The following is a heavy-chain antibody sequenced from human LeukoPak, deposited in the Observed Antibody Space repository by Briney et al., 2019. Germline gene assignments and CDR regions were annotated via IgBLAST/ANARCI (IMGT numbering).Heavy chain of an antibody. J-gene: IGHJ5*02. Sequence: PSETLSLTCSVWGGSISSYYWSWIRQPPGKGLEGIGYIYYSGSTNYNPSLNSRVTISVDTSKNQFSLKLDSVTAAHTAVYPCARPLAGKRRGIPGTTTTFWFDPWGQGTLVTVSS. CDR2: IYYSGST. V-gene: IGHV4-59*01. D-gene: IGHD1-20*01. CDR3: ARPLAGKRRGIPGTTTTFWFDP. CDR1: GGSISSYY.